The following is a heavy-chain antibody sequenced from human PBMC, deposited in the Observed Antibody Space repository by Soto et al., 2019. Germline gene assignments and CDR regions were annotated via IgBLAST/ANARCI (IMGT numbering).Heavy chain of an antibody. J-gene: IGHJ4*02. CDR2: VYPSGHT. V-gene: IGHV4-4*07. Sequence: KPSETLSLTCAVSGDSISSYSWNWIRQTAGRGLEWIGRVYPSGHTQHRSSFETRVTISVDMSTNQFFLELRSVTAADTAVYYCARESGENWSYEAYWGQGTQVTVSS. CDR3: ARESGENWSYEAY. CDR1: GDSISSYS. D-gene: IGHD1-7*01.